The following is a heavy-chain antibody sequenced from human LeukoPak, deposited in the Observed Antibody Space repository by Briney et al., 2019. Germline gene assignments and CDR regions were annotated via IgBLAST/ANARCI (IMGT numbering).Heavy chain of an antibody. D-gene: IGHD6-19*01. CDR1: GLTFDDYA. CDR2: ISWNSGSI. Sequence: SGRSLRLSCAASGLTFDDYAMHWVRQAPGKGLEWVSGISWNSGSIGYADSVKGRFTISRDNAKNSLYLQMNSLRAEDAAVYCCARETSGCLDIWGQGTMVTVSS. J-gene: IGHJ3*02. V-gene: IGHV3-9*01. CDR3: ARETSGCLDI.